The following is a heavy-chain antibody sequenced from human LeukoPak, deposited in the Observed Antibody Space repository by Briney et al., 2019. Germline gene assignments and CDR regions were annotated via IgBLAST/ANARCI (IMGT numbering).Heavy chain of an antibody. D-gene: IGHD5-18*01. CDR3: ARQDTAMPNFEY. CDR1: GGSISSYY. V-gene: IGHV4-4*07. CDR2: IYTSGST. J-gene: IGHJ4*02. Sequence: SETLSLTCTVSGGSISSYYWSWIRQPAGKGLEWIGRIYTSGSTNYNPSLKRRVTMSEDTSKNQFSLKLSSVTTADTAVYYCARQDTAMPNFEYWGQGTLVTVSS.